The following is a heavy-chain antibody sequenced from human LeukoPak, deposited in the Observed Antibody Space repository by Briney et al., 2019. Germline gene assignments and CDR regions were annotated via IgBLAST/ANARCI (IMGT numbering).Heavy chain of an antibody. J-gene: IGHJ5*02. CDR3: AKGSEWLSLTCNWFDP. Sequence: GGSLRLSCAASGFTFSSYGMHWVRQAPGKGLEWVAVISYDGSNKYYADSVKGRFTISRDNSKNTLYLQMNSLRAEDTAVYYCAKGSEWLSLTCNWFDPWGQGTLVTVSS. CDR2: ISYDGSNK. V-gene: IGHV3-30*18. D-gene: IGHD3-3*01. CDR1: GFTFSSYG.